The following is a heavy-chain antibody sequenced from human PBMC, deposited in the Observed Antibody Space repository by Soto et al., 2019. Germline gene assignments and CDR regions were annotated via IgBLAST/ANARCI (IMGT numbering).Heavy chain of an antibody. CDR1: GGSISSSYW. J-gene: IGHJ4*02. CDR3: ARYIAASGTYYFDY. Sequence: QVELQESGPGLVKPSGTLSLTCAVSGGSISSSYWWSWVRHPPAKGLEWVGEIYHSGSANYNPSLKSRVTISVHNSKNQFSLKLSSVTAADTAVYYCARYIAASGTYYFDYWGQGTLVTVSS. CDR2: IYHSGSA. V-gene: IGHV4-4*02. D-gene: IGHD6-13*01.